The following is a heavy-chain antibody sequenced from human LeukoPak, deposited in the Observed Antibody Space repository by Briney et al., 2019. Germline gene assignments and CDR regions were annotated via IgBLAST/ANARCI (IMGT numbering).Heavy chain of an antibody. J-gene: IGHJ3*02. CDR1: GFTFSSYS. V-gene: IGHV3-48*01. Sequence: GGSLRLSCAASGFTFSSYSMNWVRQAPGKGLEWVSYISSSSSTIYYADSVKGRFTISRDNAKNSLYLQMNSLRAEDTAVYYCARGVKGSVTMIVVVTPSGAFDIWGQGTMVTVSS. CDR2: ISSSSSTI. CDR3: ARGVKGSVTMIVVVTPSGAFDI. D-gene: IGHD3-22*01.